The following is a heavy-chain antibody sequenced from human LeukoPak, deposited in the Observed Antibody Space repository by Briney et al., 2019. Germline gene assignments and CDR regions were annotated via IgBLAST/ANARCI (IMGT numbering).Heavy chain of an antibody. J-gene: IGHJ4*02. CDR1: DASISGYY. D-gene: IGHD1-26*01. Sequence: SETLSLTCTVSDASISGYYWSWIRQPPGKGLDWIGSIHFSGSTNYNPSLRSRVTISVDTSKNQLSLKLSSVTAADTAVYYCARDLGGIYFDYWGQGTLVTVSS. CDR2: IHFSGST. V-gene: IGHV4-59*01. CDR3: ARDLGGIYFDY.